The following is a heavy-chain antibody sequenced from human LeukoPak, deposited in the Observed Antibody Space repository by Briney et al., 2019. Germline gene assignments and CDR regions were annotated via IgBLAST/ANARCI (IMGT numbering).Heavy chain of an antibody. CDR2: INDSGDT. CDR1: GGSFSGYY. Sequence: SETLSLTCAVYGGSFSGYYWSWIRQSPGRGLEWIGQINDSGDTDYNPSLKSRVAISIDTSKKQFSLRLRSVTAADTALYYCARETSTWNSFEYWGQGTAVTVSS. D-gene: IGHD1/OR15-1a*01. CDR3: ARETSTWNSFEY. V-gene: IGHV4-34*01. J-gene: IGHJ4*02.